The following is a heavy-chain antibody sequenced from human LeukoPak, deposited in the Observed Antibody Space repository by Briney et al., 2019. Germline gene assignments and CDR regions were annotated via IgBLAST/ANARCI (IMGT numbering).Heavy chain of an antibody. J-gene: IGHJ4*02. CDR2: INTDGART. CDR1: GFSFISYE. Sequence: GGSLRLSCAASGFSFISYEMQWVRQAPGKGLVWVSRINTDGARTSYADSVKGRFTISRDNAKNTLYLQMNSLRAEDTAKYYCARELPREVALDYWGQGTLVTVSS. D-gene: IGHD1-26*01. CDR3: ARELPREVALDY. V-gene: IGHV3-74*01.